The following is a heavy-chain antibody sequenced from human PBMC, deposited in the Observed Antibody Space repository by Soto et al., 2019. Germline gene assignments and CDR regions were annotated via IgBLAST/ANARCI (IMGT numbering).Heavy chain of an antibody. CDR1: GGTFSSYT. Sequence: QVQLVQSGAEVKKPGSSVKVSCTASGGTFSSYTISWVRQAPGQGLEWMGRIIPILGIANYAQKFQGRVTITADKSTSTAYMELSSLRSEDTAVYYCARPYSGYGGDAFDIWGQGTMVTVSS. J-gene: IGHJ3*02. CDR2: IIPILGIA. D-gene: IGHD5-12*01. CDR3: ARPYSGYGGDAFDI. V-gene: IGHV1-69*02.